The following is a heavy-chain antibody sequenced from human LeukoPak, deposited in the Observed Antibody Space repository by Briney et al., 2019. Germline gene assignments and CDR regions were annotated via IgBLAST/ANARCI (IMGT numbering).Heavy chain of an antibody. Sequence: KTSETLSLTCAVSSYSISSGYYWAWIRQPPGKGLEWIVIIYHSGTTYYNPSLKSRVTISVDTSKNQFSLKLSSVTAADTAVYYCARTGYCSGGSCYSDYWGQGTLVTVSS. V-gene: IGHV4-38-2*01. CDR1: SYSISSGYY. D-gene: IGHD2-15*01. J-gene: IGHJ4*02. CDR3: ARTGYCSGGSCYSDY. CDR2: IYHSGTT.